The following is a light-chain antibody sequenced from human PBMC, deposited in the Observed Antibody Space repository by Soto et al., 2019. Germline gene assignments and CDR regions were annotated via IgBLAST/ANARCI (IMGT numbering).Light chain of an antibody. Sequence: QSVLTQPASVSGSPGQSITISCSGTSSDVGAHDFVSWYQHHPDKAPKVIIFEVTKRPSGVSNRFSGSQTGNTASLTISGLQAEDEADYYCNSYTLSKTVIFGGGTKLTVL. V-gene: IGLV2-14*01. CDR3: NSYTLSKTVI. J-gene: IGLJ2*01. CDR1: SSDVGAHDF. CDR2: EVT.